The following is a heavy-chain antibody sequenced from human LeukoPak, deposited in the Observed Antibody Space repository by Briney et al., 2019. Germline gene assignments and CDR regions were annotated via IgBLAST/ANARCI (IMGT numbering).Heavy chain of an antibody. CDR2: ITSSSSYI. Sequence: GGSLRLSCAASGFTFSSYNMNWIRQAPGKGLEWVSSITSSSSYIYYADSVKGRFTISRDNAKNSLYLQMDSLRVEDTAVYYCARDPYSGNYGAYYYYYMDVWGKGTTVTISS. D-gene: IGHD1-26*01. CDR1: GFTFSSYN. V-gene: IGHV3-21*06. J-gene: IGHJ6*03. CDR3: ARDPYSGNYGAYYYYYMDV.